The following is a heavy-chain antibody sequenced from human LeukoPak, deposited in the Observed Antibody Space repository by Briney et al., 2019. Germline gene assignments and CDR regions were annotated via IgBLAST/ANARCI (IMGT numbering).Heavy chain of an antibody. CDR2: ISYDGSNK. V-gene: IGHV3-30-3*01. D-gene: IGHD4-17*01. CDR3: AREPNDYGAAHYYSGMDV. Sequence: GGSLRLSCAASGFTFSSYAMHWVRQAPGKGLEWVAVISYDGSNKYYADSVKGRFTISRDNSKNTLYLQMNSLRAEDTAVYYCAREPNDYGAAHYYSGMDVWGQGPTVTVSS. J-gene: IGHJ6*02. CDR1: GFTFSSYA.